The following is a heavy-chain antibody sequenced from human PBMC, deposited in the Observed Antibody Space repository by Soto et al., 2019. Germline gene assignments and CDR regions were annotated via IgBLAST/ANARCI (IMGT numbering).Heavy chain of an antibody. Sequence: PSETLSLTCIVSGGSISSNDFYWSWIRQHPGKGLEWIGYIYYSGNTYYNPSLKSRVTILVDTSKNQFSLKVSSVTAADTAVYYCARLSGSWQSWFDPSGQGTLVTVSS. J-gene: IGHJ5*02. CDR1: GGSISSNDFY. CDR2: IYYSGNT. V-gene: IGHV4-31*03. D-gene: IGHD6-13*01. CDR3: ARLSGSWQSWFDP.